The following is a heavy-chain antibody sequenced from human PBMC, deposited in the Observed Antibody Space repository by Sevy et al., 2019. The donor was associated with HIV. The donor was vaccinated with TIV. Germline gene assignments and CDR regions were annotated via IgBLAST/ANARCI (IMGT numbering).Heavy chain of an antibody. CDR2: ISSVSTII. CDR3: ARVVAYGSGNYYNYYYDLAV. Sequence: GGSLRLSCTASGFSFNSYDMNWVRQAPGKGLEWVASISSVSTIIYYGDSVRGRFSISRDNAKKSLYLQMNSLRVEESAVYYCARVVAYGSGNYYNYYYDLAVWGQGTAVTVSS. D-gene: IGHD3-10*01. V-gene: IGHV3-21*01. CDR1: GFSFNSYD. J-gene: IGHJ6*02.